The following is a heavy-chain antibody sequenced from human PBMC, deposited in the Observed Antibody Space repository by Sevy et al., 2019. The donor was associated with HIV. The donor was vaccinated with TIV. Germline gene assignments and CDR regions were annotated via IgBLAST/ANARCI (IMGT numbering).Heavy chain of an antibody. CDR2: IYYSGST. V-gene: IGHV4-31*03. D-gene: IGHD3-22*01. CDR1: GGSISSGGYY. CDR3: ARARPEGYYDSSGYYSPGYVDY. J-gene: IGHJ4*02. Sequence: SETLSLTCTVSGGSISSGGYYWSWIRQHPGKSLEWIGYIYYSGSTYYNPSLKSRVTISVDTSKNQFSLKLSSVTAAETAVYYCARARPEGYYDSSGYYSPGYVDYWGQRTLVTVSS.